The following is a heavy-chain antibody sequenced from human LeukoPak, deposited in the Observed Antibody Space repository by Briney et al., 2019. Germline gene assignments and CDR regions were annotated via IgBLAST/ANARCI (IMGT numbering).Heavy chain of an antibody. CDR2: IYSDGTT. J-gene: IGHJ4*02. D-gene: IGHD4-23*01. CDR3: ARVIRTGNSGFSFDY. Sequence: GGSLRLSCTASGFTVSSTYVSWVRQAPGKGLEWVSIIYSDGTTCYADSVKGRFTISRDNSKNTVYLQMNSLRAEDTAKYYCARVIRTGNSGFSFDYWGQGTLVPSPQ. CDR1: GFTVSSTY. V-gene: IGHV3-53*01.